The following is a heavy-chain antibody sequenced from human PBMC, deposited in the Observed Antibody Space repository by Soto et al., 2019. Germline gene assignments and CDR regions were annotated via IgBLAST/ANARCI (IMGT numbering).Heavy chain of an antibody. CDR3: ARSPAVRPRQIDY. CDR2: ISYDGSNK. V-gene: IGHV3-30-3*01. D-gene: IGHD2-2*01. CDR1: GFTFSSYA. Sequence: GGSLRLSCAASGFTFSSYAMHWVRQAPGKGLEWVAVISYDGSNKYYADSVKGRFTISRDNSKNTLYLQMNSLRAEDTAVYYCARSPAVRPRQIDYWGQGTLVTVSS. J-gene: IGHJ4*02.